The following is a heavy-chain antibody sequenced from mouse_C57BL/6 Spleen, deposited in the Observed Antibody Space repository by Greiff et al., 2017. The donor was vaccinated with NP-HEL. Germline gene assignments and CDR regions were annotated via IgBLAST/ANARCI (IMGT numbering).Heavy chain of an antibody. V-gene: IGHV1-64*01. J-gene: IGHJ3*01. CDR3: AREGDYDGAWFAY. Sequence: QVQLQQPGAELVKPGASVKLSCKASGYTFTSYWMHWVKQRPGQGLEWIGMIHPNRGSTNYNEKFKSKATLTVDKSSSTAYMQLSSLTSEDSAVYYCAREGDYDGAWFAYWGQGTLVTVSA. CDR1: GYTFTSYW. D-gene: IGHD2-4*01. CDR2: IHPNRGST.